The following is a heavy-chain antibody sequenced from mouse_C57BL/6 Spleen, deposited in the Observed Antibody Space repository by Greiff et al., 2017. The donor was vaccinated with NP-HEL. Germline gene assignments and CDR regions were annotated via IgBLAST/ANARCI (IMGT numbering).Heavy chain of an antibody. D-gene: IGHD4-1*02. CDR3: ARNSLNRDDRYFDV. J-gene: IGHJ1*03. CDR1: GFSLTSYA. V-gene: IGHV2-9-1*01. CDR2: IWTGGGA. Sequence: VKLMESGPGLVAPSQSLSITCTVSGFSLTSYAISWVRQPPGKGLEWLGVIWTGGGANYNSALKSRLSISKDNSKSQVFLTMNSLQTDDTARYYCARNSLNRDDRYFDVWGTGTTVTVSS.